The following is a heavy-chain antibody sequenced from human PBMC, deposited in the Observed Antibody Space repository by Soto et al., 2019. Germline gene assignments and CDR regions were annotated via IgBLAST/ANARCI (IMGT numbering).Heavy chain of an antibody. Sequence: SETLSLTCTVSGGSISSSSYYWGWIRQPPGKGLEWIGSIYYSGSTYYNPSLKSRVTISVDTSKNQFSLKLSSVTAADTAVYYCARERRYCSSTSCYSFYYYMDVWGKGTTVTVSS. CDR1: GGSISSSSYY. J-gene: IGHJ6*03. D-gene: IGHD2-2*01. CDR3: ARERRYCSSTSCYSFYYYMDV. V-gene: IGHV4-39*07. CDR2: IYYSGST.